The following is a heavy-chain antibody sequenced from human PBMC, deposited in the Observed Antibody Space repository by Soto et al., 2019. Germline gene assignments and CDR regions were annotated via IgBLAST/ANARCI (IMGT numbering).Heavy chain of an antibody. CDR1: GFTFSSSS. J-gene: IGHJ4*02. V-gene: IGHV3-21*01. Sequence: GGSLRLSCAASGFTFSSSSMNWVRQAPGKGLEWVSSISSSSSYIYYADSVKGRFTISRDNAKNSLYLQMNSLRDEDTAVYYCARVTPYCSGGSCYPKHLDYWGQGTLVTVSS. D-gene: IGHD2-15*01. CDR3: ARVTPYCSGGSCYPKHLDY. CDR2: ISSSSSYI.